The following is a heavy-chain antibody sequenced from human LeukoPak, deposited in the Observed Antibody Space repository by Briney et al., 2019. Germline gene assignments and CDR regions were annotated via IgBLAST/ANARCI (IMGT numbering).Heavy chain of an antibody. D-gene: IGHD6-13*01. CDR3: ARCQYNSSPDF. V-gene: IGHV4-61*01. Sequence: SETLSLTCSVSGGSVSSGTSYWSWIRQPPGEGLEWIAYISDSGGSDYNPSLRGRVTISLDTSKNQFSLRLTSVTAADTAVYYCARCQYNSSPDFWGQGTLVTASS. CDR1: GGSVSSGTSY. J-gene: IGHJ4*02. CDR2: ISDSGGS.